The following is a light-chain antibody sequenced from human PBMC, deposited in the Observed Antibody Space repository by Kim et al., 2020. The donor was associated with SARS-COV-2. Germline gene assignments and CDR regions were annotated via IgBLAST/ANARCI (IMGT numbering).Light chain of an antibody. Sequence: SVSPGHQASIACSGDTLGDKYACWYQQKPGQSPVLVIYQDSKRPSGIPERFSGSNSGNTATLTISGTQAMDEADYYCQAWDSTWVFGGGTQLTVL. CDR2: QDS. CDR3: QAWDSTWV. CDR1: TLGDKY. V-gene: IGLV3-1*01. J-gene: IGLJ3*02.